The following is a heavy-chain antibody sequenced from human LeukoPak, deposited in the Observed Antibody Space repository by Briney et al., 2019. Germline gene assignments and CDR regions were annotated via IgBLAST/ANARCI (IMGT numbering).Heavy chain of an antibody. J-gene: IGHJ4*02. V-gene: IGHV1-2*02. CDR2: INTKIGST. CDR1: GYTFNAYY. Sequence: ASVKVSCKASGYTFNAYYIHWVRQAPGQGLEWMGWINTKIGSTNSAQKIQGRVTMTRDTSINTTYMELSSLRSDDTAVYYCARGERDGDLDSWGQGTLVTVFS. D-gene: IGHD4-17*01. CDR3: ARGERDGDLDS.